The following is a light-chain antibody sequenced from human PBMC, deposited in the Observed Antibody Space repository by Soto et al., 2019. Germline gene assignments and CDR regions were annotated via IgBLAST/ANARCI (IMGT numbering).Light chain of an antibody. Sequence: DIQLTQSPSTLSASVGDRVTITCRASQSVKRWVAWYQQKPGKVPKVLIYAASSLESGVPSRFSGSGSGTKFTLTIISLQPDDFAPYYCQQYHDYWTFGQGPRVDIK. V-gene: IGKV1-5*01. CDR2: AAS. CDR3: QQYHDYWT. J-gene: IGKJ1*01. CDR1: QSVKRW.